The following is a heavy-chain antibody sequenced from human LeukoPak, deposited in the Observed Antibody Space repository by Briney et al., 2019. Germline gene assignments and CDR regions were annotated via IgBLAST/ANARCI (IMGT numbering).Heavy chain of an antibody. J-gene: IGHJ6*03. CDR3: ARGKYSSSWYKGGPSYYYYMDV. V-gene: IGHV4-39*07. CDR2: IYTSGST. D-gene: IGHD6-13*01. CDR1: GGSISTSSYY. Sequence: PSETLSLTCTVSGGSISTSSYYWGWVRQPPGKGLEWIGRIYTSGSTNYNPSLKSRVTMSVDTFKNQFSLKLSSVTAADTAVYYCARGKYSSSWYKGGPSYYYYMDVWGKGTTVTISS.